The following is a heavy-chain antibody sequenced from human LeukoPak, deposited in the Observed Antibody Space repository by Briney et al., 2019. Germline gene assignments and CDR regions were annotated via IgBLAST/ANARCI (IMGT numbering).Heavy chain of an antibody. V-gene: IGHV3-23*01. Sequence: PGGSLRLSCVASGFTFTRYAMGWVRQAPGKGPEWVSAISGSGGNTYYADSVKGRFSISRDNSKNTLYLQMNSLRAEDTAIYYCAKEESGVPAANWGQGTLVIVSS. CDR2: ISGSGGNT. J-gene: IGHJ4*02. CDR3: AKEESGVPAAN. D-gene: IGHD2-2*01. CDR1: GFTFTRYA.